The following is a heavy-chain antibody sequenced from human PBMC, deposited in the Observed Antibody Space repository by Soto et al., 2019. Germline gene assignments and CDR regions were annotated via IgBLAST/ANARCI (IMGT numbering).Heavy chain of an antibody. V-gene: IGHV3-23*01. Sequence: EVQLLESGGGLVQPGGSLRLSCAASGFTFSSYAMSWVRQAPGKGLEWVSAISGSGGSTYYADSVKGRFTISRDNTKNTLYLQMNSLRAEDTAVYYCANGGYSYGYHYYYYMDVWGKGTTVTLSS. CDR1: GFTFSSYA. CDR2: ISGSGGST. D-gene: IGHD5-18*01. J-gene: IGHJ6*03. CDR3: ANGGYSYGYHYYYYMDV.